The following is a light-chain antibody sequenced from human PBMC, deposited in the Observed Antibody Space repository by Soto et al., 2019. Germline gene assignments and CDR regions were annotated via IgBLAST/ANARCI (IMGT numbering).Light chain of an antibody. V-gene: IGKV3-11*01. CDR1: QSVSTY. Sequence: EIVLTQSPVTLSLSPGERATLSCRASQSVSTYLAWYQQKPGRAPRLLIYDASSRATGIPARFSGSGSATDFTLTISSLEPEDFAVYYCQQRSNWPSTFGGGTKVEIK. J-gene: IGKJ4*01. CDR2: DAS. CDR3: QQRSNWPST.